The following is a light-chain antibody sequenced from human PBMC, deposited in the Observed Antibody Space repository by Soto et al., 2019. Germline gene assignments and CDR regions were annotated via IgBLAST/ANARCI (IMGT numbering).Light chain of an antibody. CDR2: EGS. J-gene: IGLJ3*02. V-gene: IGLV2-23*01. CDR3: CSYTSSTTWV. Sequence: QSVLTQPASVSGSPGQSITISCTGTSIDVGIYNFVSWYQQHPGKAPKLMIYEGSKRPSGVSNRFSGSKSGNTASLTISGLQAEDEADYYCCSYTSSTTWVFGGGTK. CDR1: SIDVGIYNF.